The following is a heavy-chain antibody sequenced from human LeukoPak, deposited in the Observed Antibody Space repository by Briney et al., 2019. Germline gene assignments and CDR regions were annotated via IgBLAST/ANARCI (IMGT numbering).Heavy chain of an antibody. J-gene: IGHJ6*03. Sequence: GASVKVSCKATSRISWVRQAPGQGLEWMGGIVPLFNTPNYAQKFQGRVTITTDESTHTSYVELRSLRSEDTAVYYCARVDRYFFYMDVWGKGTTVTVSS. CDR2: IVPLFNTP. V-gene: IGHV1-69*05. CDR1: TSR. CDR3: ARVDRYFFYMDV.